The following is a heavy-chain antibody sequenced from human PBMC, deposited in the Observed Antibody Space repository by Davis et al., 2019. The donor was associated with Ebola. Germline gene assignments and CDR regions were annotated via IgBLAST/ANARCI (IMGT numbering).Heavy chain of an antibody. CDR1: GGSISSYY. CDR3: ARGGGSYLDY. Sequence: ETLSLTCTVSGGSISSYYWSWIRQPPGKGLEWVSVIYSGGSTYYADSVKGRFTISRHNSKNTLYLQMNSLRAEDTAVYYCARGGGSYLDYWGQGTLVTVSS. V-gene: IGHV3-53*04. J-gene: IGHJ4*02. D-gene: IGHD1-26*01. CDR2: IYSGGST.